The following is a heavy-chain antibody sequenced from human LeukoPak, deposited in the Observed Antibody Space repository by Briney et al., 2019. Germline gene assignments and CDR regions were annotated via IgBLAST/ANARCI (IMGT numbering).Heavy chain of an antibody. CDR3: AKTSAMGDSSGYYSAFDY. J-gene: IGHJ4*02. CDR1: GFTFSSYA. CDR2: ISGSGGST. Sequence: GGSLRLSCAASGFTFSSYAMSWVRQAPGKGLEWVSAISGSGGSTYYADSVKGRFTISRDNSKNTLYLQMNSLRAEDTAVYYCAKTSAMGDSSGYYSAFDYWGQGTLATVSS. D-gene: IGHD3-22*01. V-gene: IGHV3-23*01.